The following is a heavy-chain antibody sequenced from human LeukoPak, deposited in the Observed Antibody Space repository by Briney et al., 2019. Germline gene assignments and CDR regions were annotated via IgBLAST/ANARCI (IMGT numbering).Heavy chain of an antibody. CDR3: ARGNYYVS. D-gene: IGHD3-10*01. CDR2: INSDGSTT. V-gene: IGHV3-74*01. CDR1: GFIFSTYW. Sequence: GGSLRPSCAASGFIFSTYWMHWVRQAPGKGLMWVSRINSDGSTTSYADSVKGRFTISRDNAKNTVYLQMNSLRAEDTAVYYCARGNYYVSWGQGILVTVSS. J-gene: IGHJ4*02.